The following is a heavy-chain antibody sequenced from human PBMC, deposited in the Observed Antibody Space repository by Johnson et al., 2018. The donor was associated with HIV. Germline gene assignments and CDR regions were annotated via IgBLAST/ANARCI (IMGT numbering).Heavy chain of an antibody. CDR1: GFTFSSYW. CDR2: IKQDGSEK. D-gene: IGHD6-25*01. Sequence: VQLVESGGGLVQPGGSLRLSCAASGFTFSSYWMSWVRQAPGKGLEWVANIKQDGSEKYYVDSVKGRITISRDNGKNSLYLQLNSLRAEDTAVCYCARVGAAGVDAFDIWGQGTMVTVSS. CDR3: ARVGAAGVDAFDI. V-gene: IGHV3-7*01. J-gene: IGHJ3*02.